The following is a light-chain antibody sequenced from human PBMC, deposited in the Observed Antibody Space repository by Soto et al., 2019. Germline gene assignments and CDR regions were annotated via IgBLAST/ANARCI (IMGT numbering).Light chain of an antibody. CDR2: AAS. CDR3: QQYYSYPPWT. V-gene: IGKV1-6*01. CDR1: QGIRND. J-gene: IGKJ1*01. Sequence: AIQMTQSPSSLSASVGDRVTITCRASQGIRNDLGWYQQKPGKAPKLLIYAASSLQSGVPSRFSGSGSGTEFTLTISSLQPEDFATYYCQQYYSYPPWTFGQGTKVDIK.